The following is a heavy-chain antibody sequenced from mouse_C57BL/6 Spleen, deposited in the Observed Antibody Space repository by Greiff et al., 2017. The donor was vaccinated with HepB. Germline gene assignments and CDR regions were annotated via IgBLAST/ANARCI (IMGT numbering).Heavy chain of an antibody. J-gene: IGHJ1*03. V-gene: IGHV1-53*01. CDR1: GYTFTSYW. Sequence: VQLQQSGTELVKPGASVKLSCKASGYTFTSYWMHWVKQRPGQGLEWIGNINPSNGGTNYNEKFKSKATLTVDKSSSTAYMQLSSLTSEDSAVYYCARNHGNYANWYFDVWGTGTTVTVSS. CDR2: INPSNGGT. D-gene: IGHD2-1*01. CDR3: ARNHGNYANWYFDV.